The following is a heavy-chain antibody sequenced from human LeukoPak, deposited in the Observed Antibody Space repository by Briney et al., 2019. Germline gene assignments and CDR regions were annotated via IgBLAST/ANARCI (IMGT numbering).Heavy chain of an antibody. J-gene: IGHJ6*03. CDR3: AKDGLADYYYYMDV. CDR2: IRYDGSNK. CDR1: GFTFSNYG. V-gene: IGHV3-30*02. Sequence: GGSLRLSCAASGFTFSNYGMHWVRKAPGKGLEWVAFIRYDGSNKYYAGSVKARFTISRDNSKNTLYLQMNSLRAEDTAVYYCAKDGLADYYYYMDVWGKGTTVTISS. D-gene: IGHD3/OR15-3a*01.